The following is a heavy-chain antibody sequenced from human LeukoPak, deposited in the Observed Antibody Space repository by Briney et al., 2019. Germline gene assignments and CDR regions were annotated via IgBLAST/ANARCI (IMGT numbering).Heavy chain of an antibody. D-gene: IGHD3-10*01. V-gene: IGHV3-20*04. Sequence: PGGSLRPSCAASGFSFESYGMSWVRQVPGKGLEWVSYINWNGGTTDYADSVKGRFTISRDNGMSSLYLQMNSLRAEDTALYYCARDYGSGSYYNGIDYWGQGTLVSVSS. CDR1: GFSFESYG. J-gene: IGHJ4*02. CDR3: ARDYGSGSYYNGIDY. CDR2: INWNGGTT.